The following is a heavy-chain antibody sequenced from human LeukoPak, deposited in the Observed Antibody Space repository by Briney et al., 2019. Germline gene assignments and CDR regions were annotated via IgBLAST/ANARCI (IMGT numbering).Heavy chain of an antibody. D-gene: IGHD1-14*01. Sequence: GASLRLSCAASGFTFSSYAMSWVRQAPGKGLEWVSSISSSSSYIYYADSVKGRFTISRDNAKNSLYLQMNSLRAEDTAVYYCARSPVSRKLDYWGQGTLVTVSS. CDR1: GFTFSSYA. V-gene: IGHV3-21*01. CDR2: ISSSSSYI. CDR3: ARSPVSRKLDY. J-gene: IGHJ4*02.